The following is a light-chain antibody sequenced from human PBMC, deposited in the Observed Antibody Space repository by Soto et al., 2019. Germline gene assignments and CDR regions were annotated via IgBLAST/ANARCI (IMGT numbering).Light chain of an antibody. CDR3: QQYNNWPWT. J-gene: IGKJ1*01. Sequence: EIVMTQSTATLSVSPGERATLSCRASQSFSSNLAWYQQKPGRAPRLLIYAASTRATGFPARFSGSGSGTEFTLTISSLQSEDFAVYYCQQYNNWPWTFGQGTKVEIK. CDR1: QSFSSN. CDR2: AAS. V-gene: IGKV3-15*01.